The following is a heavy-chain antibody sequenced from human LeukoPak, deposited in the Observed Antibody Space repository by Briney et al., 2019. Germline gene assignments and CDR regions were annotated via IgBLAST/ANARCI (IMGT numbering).Heavy chain of an antibody. J-gene: IGHJ6*02. Sequence: ASVKVSCKASGYTFTSYDINWVRQATGQGLEWMGWMNPNSGNTGYAQKFQGRVTMTRNTSISTAYMVLSSLRSEDTAVYYCARAPMEVVVPAADDYYYGMDVWGQGTTVTVSS. V-gene: IGHV1-8*01. CDR1: GYTFTSYD. CDR3: ARAPMEVVVPAADDYYYGMDV. CDR2: MNPNSGNT. D-gene: IGHD2-2*01.